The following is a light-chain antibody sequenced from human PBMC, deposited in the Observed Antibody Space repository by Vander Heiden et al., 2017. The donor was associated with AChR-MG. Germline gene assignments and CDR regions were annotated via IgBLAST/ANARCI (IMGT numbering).Light chain of an antibody. J-gene: IGLJ3*02. V-gene: IGLV2-14*03. CDR2: YVS. CDR3: SSYSNTISHWV. CDR1: ATDIGGYNY. Sequence: QSALTPPAAVSASPGQSIAISCTGTATDIGGYNYVSWYQQHPGKAPKLIIYYVSVRPSGISNRFSGSKSGITASLTISGLQAEDEADYYCSSYSNTISHWVFGGGTKLTVL.